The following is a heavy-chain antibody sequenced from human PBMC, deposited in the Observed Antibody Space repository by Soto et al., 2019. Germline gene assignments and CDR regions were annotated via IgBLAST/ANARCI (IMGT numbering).Heavy chain of an antibody. J-gene: IGHJ4*02. Sequence: ASVKVSCKGFGYSFMKYGINWVRQAPGQGLEWVGWISPYSGYTHSAQKFHGRLTLTTDTAASTAYMELRILRSADTALYYCAREASVLIPAAQPSRFDSWGQGTLVTVSA. D-gene: IGHD2-2*01. V-gene: IGHV1-18*01. CDR3: AREASVLIPAAQPSRFDS. CDR1: GYSFMKYG. CDR2: ISPYSGYT.